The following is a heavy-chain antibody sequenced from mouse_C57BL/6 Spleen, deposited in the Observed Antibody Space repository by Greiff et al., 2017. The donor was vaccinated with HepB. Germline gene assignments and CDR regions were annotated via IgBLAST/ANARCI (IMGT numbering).Heavy chain of an antibody. CDR2: ISYDGSN. CDR1: GYSITSGYY. D-gene: IGHD3-2*02. J-gene: IGHJ3*01. V-gene: IGHV3-6*01. CDR3: ARKANFFAY. Sequence: EVQLQESGPGLVKPSQSLSLTCSVTGYSITSGYYWNWIRQFPGNKLEWMGYISYDGSNNYNPSLKNRISITRDTSKNQFFLKLNSVTTEDTATYYCARKANFFAYWGQGTLVTVSA.